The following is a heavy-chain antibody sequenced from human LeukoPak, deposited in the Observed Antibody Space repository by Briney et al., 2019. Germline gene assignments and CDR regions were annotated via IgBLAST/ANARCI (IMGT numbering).Heavy chain of an antibody. Sequence: GGSLRLSCAASGFTFSSYAMSWVRQAPGKGLEWVSAISGSGGSTFYADSVKGRFTISRDNSKNTLYLQMHSLRVEDTAVYYCAKSPLTSGTYYYGMDVWGQGTTVTVSS. V-gene: IGHV3-23*01. CDR1: GFTFSSYA. CDR3: AKSPLTSGTYYYGMDV. J-gene: IGHJ6*02. CDR2: ISGSGGST. D-gene: IGHD1-14*01.